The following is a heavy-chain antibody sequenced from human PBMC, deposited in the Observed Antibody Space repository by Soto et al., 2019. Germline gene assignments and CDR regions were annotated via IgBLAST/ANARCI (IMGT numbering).Heavy chain of an antibody. V-gene: IGHV1-8*01. D-gene: IGHD6-25*01. J-gene: IGHJ4*02. CDR1: GYTFTTYD. CDR3: ARRKERSGPHYFDY. CDR2: MNPYNGNT. Sequence: ASVKVSCKASGYTFTTYDIHWVRQVTGQGLEWMGWMNPYNGNTGSTQKFQGRVTMTRNTSISTVYMELTSLRSEDTAVYYCARRKERSGPHYFDYWGQGSLVTVSS.